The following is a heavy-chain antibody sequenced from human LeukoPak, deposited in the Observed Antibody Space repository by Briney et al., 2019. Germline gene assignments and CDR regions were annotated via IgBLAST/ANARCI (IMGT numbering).Heavy chain of an antibody. J-gene: IGHJ5*02. Sequence: PGGSLRLSCAASGFTFSSYAMSWVRQAPGKGLEWVSAISGTGGSTYYADSVRGRFTISRDNSKNTLYLQMNSLRAEDTAVYYCAKDQDSYGLNWFDPWGQGTLVTVSS. CDR1: GFTFSSYA. D-gene: IGHD5-18*01. CDR2: ISGTGGST. V-gene: IGHV3-23*01. CDR3: AKDQDSYGLNWFDP.